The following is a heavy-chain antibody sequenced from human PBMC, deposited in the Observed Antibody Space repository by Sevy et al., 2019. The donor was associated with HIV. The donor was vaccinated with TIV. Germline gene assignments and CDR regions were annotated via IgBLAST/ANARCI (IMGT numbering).Heavy chain of an antibody. CDR3: AKAHSDCSGGTCYTAHYYYDMDV. Sequence: GGSLRLSCAASGFAFSDYAMHWVRQAPGKGLEWVAAISYAVFSKYLADSVKGRFTVSKDNSKNTLYLEMNSLRAEDTAVYYCAKAHSDCSGGTCYTAHYYYDMDVWGRGATVTVSS. J-gene: IGHJ6*02. CDR1: GFAFSDYA. V-gene: IGHV3-30*04. CDR2: ISYAVFSK. D-gene: IGHD2-15*01.